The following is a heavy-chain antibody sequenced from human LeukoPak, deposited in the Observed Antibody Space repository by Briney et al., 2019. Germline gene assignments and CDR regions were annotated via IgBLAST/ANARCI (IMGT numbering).Heavy chain of an antibody. CDR1: GGSISSYY. D-gene: IGHD6-13*01. V-gene: IGHV4-59*01. CDR2: IYYSGSI. CDR3: ARVISSSWYEFDY. J-gene: IGHJ4*02. Sequence: SETLSLTCTVSGGSISSYYWSWIRQPPGKGLEWIGYIYYSGSINYNPSLKSRVAISVDTSKNQFSLKLSSVTAADTAVYYCARVISSSWYEFDYWGQGTLVTVSS.